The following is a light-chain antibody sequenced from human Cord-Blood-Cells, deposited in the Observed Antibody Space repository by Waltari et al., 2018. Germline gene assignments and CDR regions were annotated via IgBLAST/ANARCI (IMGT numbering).Light chain of an antibody. V-gene: IGLV1-40*01. CDR3: QSYDSSVV. CDR2: GNS. J-gene: IGLJ2*01. CDR1: SSNIGAGYD. Sequence: QSVLTQPPSVSGAPGQRVTLSCTGSSSNIGAGYDVHWYQQLPGPAPKLLIYGNSNRPSGVPDRFSGSKSGTSASLAITGLQAEDEADYYCQSYDSSVVFGGGTKLTVL.